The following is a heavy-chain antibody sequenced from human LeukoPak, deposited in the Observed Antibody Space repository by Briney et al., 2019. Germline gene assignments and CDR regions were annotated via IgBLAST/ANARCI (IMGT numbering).Heavy chain of an antibody. CDR2: IRYDGSNK. Sequence: PGGSLRLSCAASGFTFSSYGMHWVRQAPGKGLEWVAFIRYDGSNKYYADSVKGRFTISRDNAKNSLYLHMNSLRAEDTAVYYCARGPSPYDSSGHNWFDPWGQGALVTVSS. J-gene: IGHJ5*02. CDR3: ARGPSPYDSSGHNWFDP. D-gene: IGHD3-22*01. V-gene: IGHV3-30*02. CDR1: GFTFSSYG.